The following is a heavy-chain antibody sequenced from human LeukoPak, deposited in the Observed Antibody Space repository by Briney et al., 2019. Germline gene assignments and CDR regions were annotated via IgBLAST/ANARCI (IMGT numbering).Heavy chain of an antibody. Sequence: TSETLSLTCTVSGYSISSGYYWGWIRQPPGKGLEWIGEITHSGSTNYNPSLKSRITISVDTSKNQFSLKLRSVTAADTAVYYCARRLRFYYFYMDVWDKGTTVTVSS. V-gene: IGHV4-38-2*02. CDR1: GYSISSGYY. J-gene: IGHJ6*03. D-gene: IGHD3-3*01. CDR3: ARRLRFYYFYMDV. CDR2: ITHSGST.